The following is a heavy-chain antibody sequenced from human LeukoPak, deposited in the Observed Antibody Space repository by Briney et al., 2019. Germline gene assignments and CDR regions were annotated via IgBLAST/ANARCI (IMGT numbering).Heavy chain of an antibody. CDR3: ARESFAARWD. V-gene: IGHV3-7*01. Sequence: GGSLRLSCAASGFTFTTYWMSWVRQAPGKGLEWVANINQDGTEKHYVDTVKGRFTISRDNAKNSLYLQMNSLRVEDTAVYYCARESFAARWDWGQGTLVTVSS. J-gene: IGHJ4*02. D-gene: IGHD6-6*01. CDR2: INQDGTEK. CDR1: GFTFTTYW.